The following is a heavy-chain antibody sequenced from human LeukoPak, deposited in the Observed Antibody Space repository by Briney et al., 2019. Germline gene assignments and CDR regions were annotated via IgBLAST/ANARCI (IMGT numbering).Heavy chain of an antibody. J-gene: IGHJ5*02. V-gene: IGHV3-74*03. D-gene: IGHD5-12*01. CDR1: GFTISNYW. CDR3: APQQTYSPYNWFDP. Sequence: GGSLRLSCVGSGFTISNYWMHWVRQAPGTGLVWVSRIHPNGSITTYADSVKGRFTISRDNAKNTLYLQMNSLRAEDTAVYYCAPQQTYSPYNWFDPWGQGTLVTVSS. CDR2: IHPNGSIT.